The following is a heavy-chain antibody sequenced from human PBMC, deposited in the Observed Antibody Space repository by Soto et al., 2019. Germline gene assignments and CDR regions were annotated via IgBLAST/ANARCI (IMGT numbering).Heavy chain of an antibody. V-gene: IGHV3-30-3*01. J-gene: IGHJ3*02. CDR3: ARDSTYYYDSSGPNHAFDI. D-gene: IGHD3-22*01. Sequence: GGSLRLSCAASGFTFSSYAMHWVRQAPGKGLEWVAVISYDGSNKYYADSVKDRFTISRDNSKNTLYLQMNSLRAEDTAVYYCARDSTYYYDSSGPNHAFDIWGQGTMVTVSS. CDR1: GFTFSSYA. CDR2: ISYDGSNK.